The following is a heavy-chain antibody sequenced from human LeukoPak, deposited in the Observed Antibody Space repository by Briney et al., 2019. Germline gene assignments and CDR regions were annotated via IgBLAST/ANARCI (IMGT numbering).Heavy chain of an antibody. CDR3: ARGSGYYYPLDY. Sequence: PGGSLRLSCAASGFTFSNAWMSWVRQAPGKGLEWVGRIKSKTDGGTTDYAAPVKGRFTISRDDSKNTLYLQMNSLKTEDTAVYYCARGSGYYYPLDYWGQGTLVTVSS. CDR1: GFTFSNAW. V-gene: IGHV3-15*01. J-gene: IGHJ4*02. CDR2: IKSKTDGGTT. D-gene: IGHD3-22*01.